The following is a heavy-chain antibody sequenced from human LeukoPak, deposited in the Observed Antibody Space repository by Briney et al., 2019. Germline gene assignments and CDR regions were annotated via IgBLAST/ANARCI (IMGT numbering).Heavy chain of an antibody. D-gene: IGHD3-16*01. CDR3: ARDSYVWGSLLEFDP. J-gene: IGHJ5*02. Sequence: QPGGSLRLSCAASGFTFSSYWMSWVRQAPGKGLEWVANIKQDGSEKYYVDSVKGRFTISRDNAKNSLYLQMNSLRAEDTAVYYCARDSYVWGSLLEFDPWGQGTLVTVSS. V-gene: IGHV3-7*01. CDR2: IKQDGSEK. CDR1: GFTFSSYW.